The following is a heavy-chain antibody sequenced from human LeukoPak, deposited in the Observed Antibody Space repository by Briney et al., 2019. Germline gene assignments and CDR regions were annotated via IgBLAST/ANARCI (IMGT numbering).Heavy chain of an antibody. CDR1: GPSMSSGGYS. CDR3: ARQEMATIYNWFDP. CDR2: IYHSGST. Sequence: SQTLSLTCAVSGPSMSSGGYSWRWIWEPPGKGLEWIGYIYHSGSTYYNPSLQSRVTISVDRSKNQFSLKLSSVTAADTAVYYCARQEMATIYNWFDPWGQGTLVTVSS. J-gene: IGHJ5*02. V-gene: IGHV4-30-2*01. D-gene: IGHD5-24*01.